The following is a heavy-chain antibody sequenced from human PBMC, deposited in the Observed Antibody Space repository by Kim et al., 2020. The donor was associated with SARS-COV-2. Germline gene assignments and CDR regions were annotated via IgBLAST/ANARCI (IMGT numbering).Heavy chain of an antibody. V-gene: IGHV3-30*02. D-gene: IGHD5-12*01. CDR3: AKDLLPDSGYDWGIDY. J-gene: IGHJ4*02. Sequence: SVKGRFTISRDNSKNTLYLQMNSLRAEDTAVYYCAKDLLPDSGYDWGIDYWGQGTLVTVSS.